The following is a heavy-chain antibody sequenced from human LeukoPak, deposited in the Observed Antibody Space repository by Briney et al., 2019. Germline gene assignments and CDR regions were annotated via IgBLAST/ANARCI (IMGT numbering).Heavy chain of an antibody. CDR3: ARGGIAAAAYYFDY. Sequence: SETLSLTCTVSGGSISSYYWSWIRQPPGKGLEWIGYIYYSGSTNYNPPLKSRVTISVDTSKNQFSLKLSSVTAADTAVYYCARGGIAAAAYYFDYWGQGTLVTVSS. CDR2: IYYSGST. V-gene: IGHV4-59*01. D-gene: IGHD6-13*01. CDR1: GGSISSYY. J-gene: IGHJ4*02.